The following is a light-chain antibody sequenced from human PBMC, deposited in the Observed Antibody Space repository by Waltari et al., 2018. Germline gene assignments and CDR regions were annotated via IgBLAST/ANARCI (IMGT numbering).Light chain of an antibody. CDR2: NNI. CDR3: QSYDSSLSGSRV. Sequence: QSVLTQPPSVSGAPGQRVTISCTGSSSNIGAGYDVHWYQQLPGTAPKLLIYNNINRPSGVPDRFSGSKSGTSASLAITGLQAEDEAVYYCQSYDSSLSGSRVFGRGTKLTVL. V-gene: IGLV1-40*01. CDR1: SSNIGAGYD. J-gene: IGLJ3*02.